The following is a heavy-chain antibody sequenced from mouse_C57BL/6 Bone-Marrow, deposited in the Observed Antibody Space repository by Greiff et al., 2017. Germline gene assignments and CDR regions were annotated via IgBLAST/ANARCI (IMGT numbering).Heavy chain of an antibody. J-gene: IGHJ1*03. CDR3: ARWALDGYYEDFDV. V-gene: IGHV1-18*01. CDR1: GYTFTDYN. D-gene: IGHD2-3*01. CDR2: INPNNGGT. Sequence: EVQLQQSGPELVKPGASVKIPCTASGYTFTDYNLDWVKQSHGKRLEWIGDINPNNGGTIHNQQFKGNATLTVNKSSSTAYMELRSLTSEDTAVYYWARWALDGYYEDFDVWGTGTTVTVSS.